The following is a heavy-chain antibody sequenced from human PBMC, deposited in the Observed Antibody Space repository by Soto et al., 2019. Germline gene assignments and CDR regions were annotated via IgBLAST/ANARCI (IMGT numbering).Heavy chain of an antibody. Sequence: QVQLVQSGAEVKKPGSSVKVSCKSSGGTYSPYTINWVRQAPGQGLEWMGRIIPFLGVTNYGLKFQDRVTIPADKATNTAYMELRGLRFEDTAVYYCARDWESSVSTWSFGGLWCRGTLVTVSS. CDR1: GGTYSPYT. J-gene: IGHJ4*02. CDR3: ARDWESSVSTWSFGGL. V-gene: IGHV1-69*08. D-gene: IGHD3-16*01. CDR2: IIPFLGVT.